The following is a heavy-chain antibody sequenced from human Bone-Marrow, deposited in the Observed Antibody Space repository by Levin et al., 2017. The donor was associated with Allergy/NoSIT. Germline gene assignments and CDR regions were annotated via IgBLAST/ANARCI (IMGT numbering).Heavy chain of an antibody. Sequence: SETLSLTCTVSGGSISSYYWSWIRQPPGKGLEWIGYIYYSGSTNYNPSLKSRVTISVDTSKNQFSLKLSSVTAADTAVYYCARLADSLPTTPDYWGQGTLVTVSS. J-gene: IGHJ4*02. CDR3: ARLADSLPTTPDY. D-gene: IGHD1/OR15-1a*01. V-gene: IGHV4-59*01. CDR2: IYYSGST. CDR1: GGSISSYY.